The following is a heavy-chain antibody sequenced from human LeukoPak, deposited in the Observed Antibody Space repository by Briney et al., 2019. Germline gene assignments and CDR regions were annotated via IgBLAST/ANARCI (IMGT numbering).Heavy chain of an antibody. Sequence: GGSLRLSCAASGFTFSGSYAMHWVRQAPGKGLEWVAVISYDGSNKYYADSVKGRFSISGDNSKNTLYLQMNSLRVEDTAVYYCAKDRWENYGSGSSLDHWGQGTLVTVSS. CDR1: GFTFSGSYA. J-gene: IGHJ4*02. V-gene: IGHV3-30*18. CDR2: ISYDGSNK. D-gene: IGHD3-10*01. CDR3: AKDRWENYGSGSSLDH.